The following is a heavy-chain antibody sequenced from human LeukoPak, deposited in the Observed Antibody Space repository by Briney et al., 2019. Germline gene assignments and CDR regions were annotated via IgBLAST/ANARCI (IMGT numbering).Heavy chain of an antibody. CDR3: ATSLWFGVWVYYGMDV. CDR2: IYHSGST. J-gene: IGHJ6*04. D-gene: IGHD3-10*01. V-gene: IGHV4-38-2*01. Sequence: SVTQSLICAVSGYSISRGYYWGWIRQPPGTGLEWIGSIYHSGSTYYNPSLKSRVTISVDTSKNQFSLKLSSVTAADTAVYYCATSLWFGVWVYYGMDVWGKGTTVTVSS. CDR1: GYSISRGYY.